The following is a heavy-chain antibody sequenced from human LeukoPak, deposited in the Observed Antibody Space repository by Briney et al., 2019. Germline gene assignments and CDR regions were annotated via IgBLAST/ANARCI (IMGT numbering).Heavy chain of an antibody. CDR3: ARSRWFVS. Sequence: SETLSLTCTVSGGSISSYYWSWIRQPPGKGLEWIGYIYYSGSTNYNPSLKSRVTISVDTSKNQFSLKLSSVTAADTAVYYCARSRWFVSWGQGTLVTVSS. CDR1: GGSISSYY. J-gene: IGHJ5*01. V-gene: IGHV4-59*01. CDR2: IYYSGST.